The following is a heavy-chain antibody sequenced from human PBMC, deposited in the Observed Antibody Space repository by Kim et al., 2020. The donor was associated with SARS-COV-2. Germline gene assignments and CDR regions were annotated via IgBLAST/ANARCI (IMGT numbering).Heavy chain of an antibody. J-gene: IGHJ3*02. Sequence: GGSLRLSCAASGFTVSSNYMSWVRQAPGKGLEWVSVIYSGGSTYYADSVKGRFTISRDNSKNTLYLQMNSLRAEDTAVYYCARDYRGDDAFDIWGQGTMVTVSS. CDR2: IYSGGST. CDR1: GFTVSSNY. CDR3: ARDYRGDDAFDI. D-gene: IGHD3-16*01. V-gene: IGHV3-66*02.